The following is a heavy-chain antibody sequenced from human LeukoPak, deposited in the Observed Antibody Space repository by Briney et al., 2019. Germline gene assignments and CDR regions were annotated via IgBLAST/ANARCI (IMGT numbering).Heavy chain of an antibody. V-gene: IGHV3-7*05. CDR3: ARISSVDFWSPFDY. J-gene: IGHJ4*02. CDR1: GFTFSSYW. CDR2: IRQDGGEK. D-gene: IGHD3-3*01. Sequence: GRCLRLSCTASGFTFSSYWMSWVRRAPEKGLEWVANIRQDGGEKYYLDSVRGRFPISRDNAKSSLYLQMNPLRAEDTAVYYCARISSVDFWSPFDYWGQGTLVTVSS.